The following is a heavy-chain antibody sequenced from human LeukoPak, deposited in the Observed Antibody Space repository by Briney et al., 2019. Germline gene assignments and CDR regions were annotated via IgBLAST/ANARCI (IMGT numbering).Heavy chain of an antibody. Sequence: SETLSLACAVYGGSFSGYYWSWIRQPPGKGLEWLGESNHSGSTNYNPPLKSRVTISVCTSKNQFSLKLSSVTAADTAVYYCARATNNSGYYRRYFDYWGQGTLVTVSS. CDR1: GGSFSGYY. D-gene: IGHD3-22*01. CDR3: ARATNNSGYYRRYFDY. J-gene: IGHJ4*02. V-gene: IGHV4-34*01. CDR2: SNHSGST.